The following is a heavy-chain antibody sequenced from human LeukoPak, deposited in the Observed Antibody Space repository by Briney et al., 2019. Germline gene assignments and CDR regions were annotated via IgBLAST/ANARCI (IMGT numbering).Heavy chain of an antibody. J-gene: IGHJ6*03. D-gene: IGHD6-19*01. V-gene: IGHV3-11*01. CDR3: ARVGAVAPGLFYMDV. CDR1: GFTFRDDY. Sequence: PVGSLRLSRAPSGFTFRDDYMRSIPETPGEGLERVSYIWSSGSNIYYADSVKGRFTISRDNAKNSLYLQMNSLRAEDTAVYYCARVGAVAPGLFYMDVWGKGNTVTVSS. CDR2: IWSSGSNI.